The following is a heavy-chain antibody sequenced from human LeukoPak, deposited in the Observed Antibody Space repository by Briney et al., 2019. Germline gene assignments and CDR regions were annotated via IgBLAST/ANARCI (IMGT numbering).Heavy chain of an antibody. CDR2: IYPGDSDT. D-gene: IGHD6-25*01. V-gene: IGHV5-51*01. J-gene: IGHJ6*03. Sequence: VESLKISYKGSGYSFTSYWIGWVRQMPGKGLEWVGIIYPGDSDTRYSPSFQGQVTISADKSISTAYLQWSSLKASDTAMYYCERRGPGNYYYMDVWGKGTTVTISS. CDR1: GYSFTSYW. CDR3: ERRGPGNYYYMDV.